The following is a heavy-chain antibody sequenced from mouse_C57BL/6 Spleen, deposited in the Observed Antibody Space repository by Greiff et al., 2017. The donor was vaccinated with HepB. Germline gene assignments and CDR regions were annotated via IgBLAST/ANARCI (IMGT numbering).Heavy chain of an antibody. CDR2: IDPSDSYT. J-gene: IGHJ2*01. CDR3: ARWEVVESYYFDD. D-gene: IGHD1-1*01. Sequence: QVQLQQPGAELVKPGASVKLSCKASGYTFTSYWMQWVKQRPGQGLEWIGEIDPSDSYTNYNQKFKGKATLTVDTSSSTADMQLSSLTSEDSAVYYCARWEVVESYYFDDWGKGTTLTVSS. V-gene: IGHV1-50*01. CDR1: GYTFTSYW.